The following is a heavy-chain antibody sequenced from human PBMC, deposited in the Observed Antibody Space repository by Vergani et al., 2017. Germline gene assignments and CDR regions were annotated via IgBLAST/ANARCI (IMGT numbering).Heavy chain of an antibody. CDR3: ARVAAHGYYYYMDV. Sequence: QVQLQQWGAGLLKPSETLSLTCAVYGGSFSGYYWSWIRQPPGKGLEWVSYISSSGSTIYYADSVKGRFTISSDNAKNSLYLQMNSLRAEDTAVYYCARVAAHGYYYYMDVWGKGTTVTVSS. V-gene: IGHV3-11*01. D-gene: IGHD6-25*01. CDR1: GGSFSGYY. CDR2: ISSSGSTI. J-gene: IGHJ6*03.